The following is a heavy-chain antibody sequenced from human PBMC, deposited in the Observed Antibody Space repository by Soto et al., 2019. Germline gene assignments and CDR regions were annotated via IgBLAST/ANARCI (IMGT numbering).Heavy chain of an antibody. Sequence: QVQLVQSGAEVKKPGASVKVSCKASGYTFSSYGISWVRQAPGQGLEWMGWSSTYIGNTNYAQKLQGRVTMTTHTSTRTAYMALRRPRSDDTAVQYCAIDGLSTRMVGSDYDLWGRGTLVTVSS. CDR3: AIDGLSTRMVGSDYDL. V-gene: IGHV1-18*04. J-gene: IGHJ2*01. CDR1: GYTFSSYG. CDR2: SSTYIGNT. D-gene: IGHD2-8*01.